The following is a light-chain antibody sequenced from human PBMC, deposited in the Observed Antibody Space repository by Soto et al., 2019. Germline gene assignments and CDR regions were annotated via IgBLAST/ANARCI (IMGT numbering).Light chain of an antibody. V-gene: IGKV1-39*01. CDR3: QQSFSPPYT. Sequence: DIQMTQSPSSLSASVGDRVTITCRASQSLSSRLTWYQQKPGEAPKLLIYETSSLQRGVPSRFSGSGSETDFTLTINSLHPEDFANYYCQQSFSPPYTVGQGTKLEIK. J-gene: IGKJ2*01. CDR1: QSLSSR. CDR2: ETS.